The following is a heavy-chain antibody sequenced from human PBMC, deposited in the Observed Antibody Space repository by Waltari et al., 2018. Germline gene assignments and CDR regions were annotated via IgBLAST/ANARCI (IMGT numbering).Heavy chain of an antibody. CDR2: IIPIFGTA. V-gene: IGHV1-69*12. CDR3: ARGPILRGVIPYNWFDP. Sequence: QVQLVQSGAEVKKPGSSVKVSCEASGGTFSSYAISLVRQAPGQGREWMGGIIPIFGTANYAQKFQGRVTITADASTSTAYMELSSLRSEDTAVYYCARGPILRGVIPYNWFDPWGQGTLVTVSS. CDR1: GGTFSSYA. J-gene: IGHJ5*02. D-gene: IGHD3-10*01.